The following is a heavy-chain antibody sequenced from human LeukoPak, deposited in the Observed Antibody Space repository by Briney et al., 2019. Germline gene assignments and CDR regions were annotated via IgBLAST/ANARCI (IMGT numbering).Heavy chain of an antibody. D-gene: IGHD3-10*01. CDR1: GFTFSDYY. CDR2: ISSSSTYT. V-gene: IGHV3-11*06. CDR3: ARAVRYYYYGMDV. J-gene: IGHJ6*02. Sequence: PGGSLRLSCAASGFTFSDYYMSWIRQAPGKGLEWVSYISSSSTYTNYADSVKGRFTISRDNAKNSLYLHMNSLRAEDTAVYYCARAVRYYYYGMDVWGQGTTVTVSS.